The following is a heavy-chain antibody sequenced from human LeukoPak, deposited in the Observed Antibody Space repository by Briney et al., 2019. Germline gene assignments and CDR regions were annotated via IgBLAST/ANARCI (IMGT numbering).Heavy chain of an antibody. CDR3: ARGVVWGVGFDY. CDR2: LSGGGGTT. D-gene: IGHD3-10*01. J-gene: IGHJ4*02. V-gene: IGHV3-23*01. Sequence: GGSLRLSCVASGFTFSSYAMSWVRQAPGKGLEWVSCLSGGGGTTFYPDSVKGRFTISRDNSKNTLYLQMNSLRAEDTAMYYCARGVVWGVGFDYWGQGTLVTVSS. CDR1: GFTFSSYA.